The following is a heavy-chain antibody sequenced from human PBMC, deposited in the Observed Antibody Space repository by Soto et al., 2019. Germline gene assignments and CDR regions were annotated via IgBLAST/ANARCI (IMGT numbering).Heavy chain of an antibody. CDR3: ARDGGATTDDGFDI. CDR2: ISYDGSNK. V-gene: IGHV3-30-3*01. D-gene: IGHD1-26*01. J-gene: IGHJ3*02. CDR1: GFTFSSYT. Sequence: QVQLVESGGGVVQPGRCLRLSCAASGFTFSSYTMHWVRQAPGKGLEWVAVISYDGSNKYYADSVKGRFTISRDNSKNTLYLQMNSLRAEDTAVYYCARDGGATTDDGFDIWGQGTMVTVSS.